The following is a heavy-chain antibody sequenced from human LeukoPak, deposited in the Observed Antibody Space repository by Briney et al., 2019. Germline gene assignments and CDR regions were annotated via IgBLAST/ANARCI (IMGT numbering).Heavy chain of an antibody. CDR3: ARVAGMTPERNYYYYMDV. CDR1: GFTFSSYS. CDR2: ISSSSSYI. J-gene: IGHJ6*03. V-gene: IGHV3-21*01. Sequence: GGSLRLSCAASGFTFSSYSMNWVRQAPGKGLEWVSSISSSSSYIYYADSVKGRFTISRDNAKNSLYLQMNSLRAEDTAVYYCARVAGMTPERNYYYYMDVWGKGTTVTVSS.